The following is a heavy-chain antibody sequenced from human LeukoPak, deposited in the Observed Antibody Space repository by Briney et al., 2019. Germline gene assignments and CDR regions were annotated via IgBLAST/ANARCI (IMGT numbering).Heavy chain of an antibody. D-gene: IGHD3-22*01. J-gene: IGHJ6*02. V-gene: IGHV3-30-3*01. CDR3: ARDHLSHCDSSGYYESYYYGMDV. CDR2: ISYDGSNK. CDR1: GFTFSSYA. Sequence: GRSLRLSCAASGFTFSSYAMHWVRQAPGKGLEWVAVISYDGSNKYYADSVKGRFTISRDNSKNTLYLQMNSLRAEDTAVYYCARDHLSHCDSSGYYESYYYGMDVWGQGTTVTVSS.